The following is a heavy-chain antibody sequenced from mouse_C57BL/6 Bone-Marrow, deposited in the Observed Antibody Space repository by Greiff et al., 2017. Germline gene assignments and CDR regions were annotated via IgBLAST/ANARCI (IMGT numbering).Heavy chain of an antibody. CDR3: AKMDYYGNYKELGY. J-gene: IGHJ2*01. CDR1: GFSLTSYG. CDR2: IWSGGST. Sequence: QVQLQQSGPGLVQPSQSLSITCTVSGFSLTSYGVHWVRQPPGKGLEWLGVIWSGGSTDYNAAFISRLSISKDNSKSQVFFKMNSLQADDTAIYYCAKMDYYGNYKELGYWGQGTTLTVSS. V-gene: IGHV2-4*01. D-gene: IGHD2-1*01.